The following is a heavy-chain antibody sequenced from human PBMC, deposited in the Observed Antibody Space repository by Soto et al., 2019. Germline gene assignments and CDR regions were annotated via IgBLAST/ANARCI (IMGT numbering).Heavy chain of an antibody. V-gene: IGHV3-48*03. CDR2: ISSSGETV. CDR1: GFTFSSYE. J-gene: IGHJ6*02. Sequence: GGSLRLSCEVSGFTFSSYEMYWVRQAPGKGLEWVAYISSSGETVYYAGSVQGRFTISRDNAKNSLYLQMSSLGAEDTAVYYCAREGFYAMDVWGQGTAVTVSS. D-gene: IGHD2-2*01. CDR3: AREGFYAMDV.